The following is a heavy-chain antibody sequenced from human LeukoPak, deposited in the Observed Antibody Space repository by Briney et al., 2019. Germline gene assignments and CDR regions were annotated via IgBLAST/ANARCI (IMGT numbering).Heavy chain of an antibody. J-gene: IGHJ4*02. CDR1: GGSISSYY. CDR3: ARDYYDSSGGPY. Sequence: SETLSLTCTVSGGSISSYYWSWIRQPAGKGLEWIGRVYTSGSTNYNPSLKSRVTMSVHTSKNQFSLKLSSVTAADTAVYYCARDYYDSSGGPYWGQGTLVTVSS. V-gene: IGHV4-4*07. CDR2: VYTSGST. D-gene: IGHD3-22*01.